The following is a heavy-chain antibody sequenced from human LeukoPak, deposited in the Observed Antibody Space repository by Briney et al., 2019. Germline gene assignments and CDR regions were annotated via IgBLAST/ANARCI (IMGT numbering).Heavy chain of an antibody. D-gene: IGHD2-2*01. Sequence: GASVKVSCKASGYTFTSYGISWVRQAPGQGLEWMGWISAYNGNTNYAQKLQGRVTMTTDTSTSTAYMELRSLRSDDTAVYYCARVRCSSTSCYFDAFDIWGQGTMVTVSS. V-gene: IGHV1-18*01. CDR1: GYTFTSYG. CDR3: ARVRCSSTSCYFDAFDI. CDR2: ISAYNGNT. J-gene: IGHJ3*02.